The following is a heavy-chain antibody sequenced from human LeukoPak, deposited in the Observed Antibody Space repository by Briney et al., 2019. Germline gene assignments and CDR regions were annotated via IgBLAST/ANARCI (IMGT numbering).Heavy chain of an antibody. CDR2: ISGSELSI. V-gene: IGHV3-11*01. CDR1: GFIFSDYS. CDR3: ARDKSQIEY. J-gene: IGHJ4*02. Sequence: PGGSLRLSCAASGFIFSDYSMSWIRQAPGKGLESVAHISGSELSIYYADSVKGRFTISRDNAKSSVYLQMNSLRVDDTAVYYCARDKSQIEYWGQGILVTVSS.